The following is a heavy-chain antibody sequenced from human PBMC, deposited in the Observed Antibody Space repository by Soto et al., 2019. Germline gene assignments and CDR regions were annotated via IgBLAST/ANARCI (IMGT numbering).Heavy chain of an antibody. V-gene: IGHV4-34*01. D-gene: IGHD1-1*01. CDR2: IRPSGST. J-gene: IGHJ6*02. CDR3: ARGRDEYKLGNV. CDR1: GGSLSDYY. Sequence: QVQLQQWGAGLLKPSETLSLTCAVSGGSLSDYYWPWIRQSPGKGLEWIGEIRPSGSTYYNPSLRSRVTISGATSKNQFSLKLTSLTAADTAIYYCARGRDEYKLGNVWGHGTTVTVSS.